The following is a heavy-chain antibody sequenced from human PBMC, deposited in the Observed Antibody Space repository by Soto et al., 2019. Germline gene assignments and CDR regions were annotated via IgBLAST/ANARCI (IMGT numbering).Heavy chain of an antibody. D-gene: IGHD6-6*01. V-gene: IGHV3-23*01. CDR3: AKRSSSSTFDY. CDR1: GFTFSSYA. J-gene: IGHJ4*02. Sequence: EVQLLESGGGLVQPGESLRLSFAASGFTFSSYAMSWVRQAPGKGLEWVSVISGSDDITYYADSVKGRFIISRDNSKNTLYLQMNSLRAEDTVVYYCAKRSSSSTFDYWGQGTLVTVSS. CDR2: ISGSDDIT.